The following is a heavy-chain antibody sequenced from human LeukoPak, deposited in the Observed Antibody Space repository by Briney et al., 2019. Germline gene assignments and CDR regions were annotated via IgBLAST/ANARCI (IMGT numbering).Heavy chain of an antibody. CDR2: IGTSGGTT. J-gene: IGHJ6*02. CDR1: GFTFSNNP. Sequence: PGGSLRLSCAASGFTFSNNPMSWVRQAPGKGLEWVSVIGTSGGTTYYADSVKGRFTISRDNSKNTLSLQMNSLRAEDTAVYYCAKDVRVGGGGMDVWGQGTPVTVSS. D-gene: IGHD1-26*01. CDR3: AKDVRVGGGGMDV. V-gene: IGHV3-23*01.